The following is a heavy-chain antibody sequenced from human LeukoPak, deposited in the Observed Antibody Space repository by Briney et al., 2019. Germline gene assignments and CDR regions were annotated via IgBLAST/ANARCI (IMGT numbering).Heavy chain of an antibody. D-gene: IGHD3-9*01. CDR3: ARDPKYYDILTGYFRDPGLDY. V-gene: IGHV3-48*04. J-gene: IGHJ4*02. Sequence: PGGSLRLSCAASGFTFSSYSMNWVRQAPGKGLEWISYISSSSSTIYYADSVKGRFTISRDNAKNSLYLQMNSLRAEDTAVYYCARDPKYYDILTGYFRDPGLDYWGQGTLVTVSS. CDR1: GFTFSSYS. CDR2: ISSSSSTI.